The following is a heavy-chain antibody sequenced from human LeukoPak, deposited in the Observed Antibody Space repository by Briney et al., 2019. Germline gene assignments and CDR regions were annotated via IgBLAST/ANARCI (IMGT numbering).Heavy chain of an antibody. CDR2: INPHSGGT. CDR3: VREGNELLSKNFDY. D-gene: IGHD2-21*02. CDR1: GFTFTGYY. V-gene: IGHV1-2*02. Sequence: ASVKVSCKASGFTFTGYYIHWVRQAPGQGGEWMGYINPHSGGTNSPQKFQGRVTMTTDTSITAAYMELSSLISDDTAMYYCVREGNELLSKNFDYWGQGTLVTVSS. J-gene: IGHJ4*02.